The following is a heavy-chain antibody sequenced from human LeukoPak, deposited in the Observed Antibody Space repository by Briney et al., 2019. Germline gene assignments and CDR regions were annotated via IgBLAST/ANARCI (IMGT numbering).Heavy chain of an antibody. D-gene: IGHD2-15*01. J-gene: IGHJ4*02. CDR3: ARDGRYCSGGSCYNDY. V-gene: IGHV1-2*02. CDR2: INPNSGGT. Sequence: ASVKVSCKASGYTFTGYCMHWVRQAPGQGLEWMGWINPNSGGTNYAQKFQGRVTMTRDTSISTAYMELSRLRSDDPAVYYCARDGRYCSGGSCYNDYWGQGTLVTVSS. CDR1: GYTFTGYC.